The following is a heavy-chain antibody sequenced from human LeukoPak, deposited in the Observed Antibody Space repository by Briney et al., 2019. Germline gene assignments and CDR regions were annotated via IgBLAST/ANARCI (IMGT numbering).Heavy chain of an antibody. D-gene: IGHD3-9*01. Sequence: GGSLRLSCAASGFTFSSYGMSWVRQAPGKGLEWVSAISGSGGSTYYADSVKGRFTISRDNSKNTLYLQMNSLRAEDTAVYYCARGYFDWPSKFDYWGQGTLVTVSS. CDR2: ISGSGGST. J-gene: IGHJ4*02. CDR3: ARGYFDWPSKFDY. CDR1: GFTFSSYG. V-gene: IGHV3-23*01.